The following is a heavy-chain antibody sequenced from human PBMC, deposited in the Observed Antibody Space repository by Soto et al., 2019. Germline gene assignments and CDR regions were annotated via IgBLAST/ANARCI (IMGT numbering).Heavy chain of an antibody. CDR3: ARFVVVVAATWFDP. CDR1: DGSISSGGYY. J-gene: IGHJ5*02. CDR2: IYYSGST. D-gene: IGHD2-15*01. V-gene: IGHV4-31*03. Sequence: QVQLQESGPGLVKPSQTLSLTCTVSDGSISSGGYYWSWIRQHPGKGLEWIGYIYYSGSTYYNPSLKIRVTISVDTSKNQFSLKLSSVTAADTAVYYCARFVVVVAATWFDPCGQGTLVTVSS.